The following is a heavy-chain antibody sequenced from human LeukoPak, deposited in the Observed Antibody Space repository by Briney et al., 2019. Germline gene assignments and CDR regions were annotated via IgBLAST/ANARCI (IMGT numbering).Heavy chain of an antibody. CDR1: GGSFSGYY. CDR3: ARVPCSSNSCYTETYYYYYYGMDV. J-gene: IGHJ6*02. Sequence: PSETLSLTCAVYGGSFSGYYWSWIRQPPGKGLEWIGEINHSGSTNYNPSLKSRVTISVDTSKNQFSLKLSSVTAADTAVYYCARVPCSSNSCYTETYYYYYYGMDVWGQGTTVTVSS. V-gene: IGHV4-34*01. CDR2: INHSGST. D-gene: IGHD2-2*02.